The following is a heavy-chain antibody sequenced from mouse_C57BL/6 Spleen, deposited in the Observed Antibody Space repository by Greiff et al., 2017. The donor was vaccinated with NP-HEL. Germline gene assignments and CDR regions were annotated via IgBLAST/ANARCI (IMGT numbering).Heavy chain of an antibody. Sequence: VHLVESGPGLVQPSQSLSITCTVSGFSLTSYGVNWVRQSPGKGLEWLGVIWSGGSTDYYAAFISSLSISKDKSKSKVYFKMSSLKAEDTAVYYCARKTVVATGYFDVWGTGTTVTVSS. D-gene: IGHD1-1*01. J-gene: IGHJ1*03. CDR3: ARKTVVATGYFDV. CDR2: IWSGGST. V-gene: IGHV2-2*01. CDR1: GFSLTSYG.